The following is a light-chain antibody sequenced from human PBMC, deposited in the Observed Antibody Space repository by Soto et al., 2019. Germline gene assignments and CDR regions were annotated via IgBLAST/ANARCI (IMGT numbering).Light chain of an antibody. J-gene: IGLJ3*02. V-gene: IGLV1-44*01. CDR1: NSNIGRNT. CDR2: SDN. CDR3: AAWDESPNVPV. Sequence: QSVLTQPPSASGTPGQRVTISCSGSNSNIGRNTVNWYQQFPGAAPNLLIHSDNQRPSGVPDRFSGSRFGTSASLAISGLQSEDEADYYCAAWDESPNVPVFGGGTKLTVL.